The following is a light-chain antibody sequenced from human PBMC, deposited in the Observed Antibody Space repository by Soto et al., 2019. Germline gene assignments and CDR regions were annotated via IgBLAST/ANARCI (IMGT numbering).Light chain of an antibody. CDR2: AAS. V-gene: IGKV3-20*01. J-gene: IGKJ2*01. Sequence: EIVLTQSPGTLSLSPGERATLSCRASQSVSSSYLVWYQQKPGQAPRLLIDAASSRATGIPDRFSGSGSGTDFTLTISRLEPDDFAVYYCQQHTSSRHMYTFGQGTKLEI. CDR3: QQHTSSRHMYT. CDR1: QSVSSSY.